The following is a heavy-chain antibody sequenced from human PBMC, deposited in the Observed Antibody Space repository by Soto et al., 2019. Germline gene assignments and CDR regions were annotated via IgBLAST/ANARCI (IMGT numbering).Heavy chain of an antibody. CDR3: ARDGNWNYAADY. Sequence: SVKVSCKASGGTFSSYAISWVRQAPGQGLEWMGGIIPIFGTANYAQKFQGRVTITADESKNQFSLQLNSVTPEDTAVYYCARDGNWNYAADYWGQGTLVTVSS. D-gene: IGHD1-7*01. V-gene: IGHV1-69*13. CDR1: GGTFSSYA. J-gene: IGHJ4*02. CDR2: IIPIFGTA.